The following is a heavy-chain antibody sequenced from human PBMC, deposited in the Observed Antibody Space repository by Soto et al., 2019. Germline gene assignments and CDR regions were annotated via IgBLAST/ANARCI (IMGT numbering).Heavy chain of an antibody. CDR3: AHRRVGRELDY. CDR2: IYWDDDT. Sequence: QITLKESGPALVKPTQTLTLTCTFSGFSLSTTGVGVGWIRQPPGKALEWLALIYWDDDTRYSSSLRSRLSITKVHSENQVVLRMTNMDPADTGTYFCAHRRVGRELDYWGQGTLVTVSS. J-gene: IGHJ4*02. CDR1: GFSLSTTGVG. V-gene: IGHV2-5*02. D-gene: IGHD3-3*01.